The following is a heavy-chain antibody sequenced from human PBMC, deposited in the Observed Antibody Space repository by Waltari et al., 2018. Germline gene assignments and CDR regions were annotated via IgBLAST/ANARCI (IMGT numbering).Heavy chain of an antibody. Sequence: EAQLVESGGGLVQPGGSLRLSCAASGFTVGNNQMSWVRQAPGKGLEWVSLIDSAGSTDYADSVKGRFTISRDSSKNTLYLQMNSLRAEDTAVYYCARKTDTVIRGLWGDVWGQGTTVTVSS. CDR2: IDSAGST. D-gene: IGHD3-10*01. J-gene: IGHJ6*02. CDR1: GFTVGNNQ. V-gene: IGHV3-66*02. CDR3: ARKTDTVIRGLWGDV.